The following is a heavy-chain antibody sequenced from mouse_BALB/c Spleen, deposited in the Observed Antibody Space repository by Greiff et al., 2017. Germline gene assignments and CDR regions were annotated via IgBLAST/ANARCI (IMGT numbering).Heavy chain of an antibody. Sequence: QVQLQQSGAELVRPGASVTLSCKASGYTFTDYEMHWVKQTPVHGLEWIGAIDPETGGTAYNQKFKGKATLTADKSSSTAYMELRSLTSEDSAVYYCTRAYGNYGYYAMDYWGQGTSVTVSS. CDR2: IDPETGGT. V-gene: IGHV1-15*01. CDR3: TRAYGNYGYYAMDY. CDR1: GYTFTDYE. D-gene: IGHD2-1*01. J-gene: IGHJ4*01.